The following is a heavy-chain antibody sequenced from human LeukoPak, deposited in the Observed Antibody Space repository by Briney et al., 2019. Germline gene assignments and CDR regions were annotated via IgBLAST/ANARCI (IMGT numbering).Heavy chain of an antibody. CDR3: ASGFSSSPYFDY. V-gene: IGHV3-21*01. CDR1: GFTFSTYY. CDR2: ITGSSSYI. D-gene: IGHD6-6*01. Sequence: PAGSLSLSCAASGFTFSTYYMNWVRQAPGKGLEWVSFITGSSSYIYYTDSVKGRFTISRDNAKNSLFLQMNSLRDEDTAGYYCASGFSSSPYFDYWGQGTPVTVSS. J-gene: IGHJ4*02.